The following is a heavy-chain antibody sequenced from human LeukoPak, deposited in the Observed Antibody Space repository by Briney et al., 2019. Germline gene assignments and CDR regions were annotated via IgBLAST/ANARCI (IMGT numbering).Heavy chain of an antibody. V-gene: IGHV4-34*01. D-gene: IGHD3-16*01. CDR2: INHSGST. Sequence: SETLSLTCAVYGGSFSGYYWSWIRQPPGKGLEWIGEINHSGSTNYNPSLKSRVTISVDTSKNQFSLKLSSVTAADTAVYYCARGGDTAAVNSNWFDPWGQGTLVTASS. CDR3: ARGGDTAAVNSNWFDP. CDR1: GGSFSGYY. J-gene: IGHJ5*02.